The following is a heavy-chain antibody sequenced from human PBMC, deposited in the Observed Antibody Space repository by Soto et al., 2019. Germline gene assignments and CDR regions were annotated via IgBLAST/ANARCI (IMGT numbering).Heavy chain of an antibody. CDR3: ARGGPYGPLGY. J-gene: IGHJ4*02. Sequence: EVQLVESGGGLVQPGGSLRLSCVASGFTFSDHYMDWVRQAPGKGLEWVGRTRNKANSYTTEYAASVKGRFSISRDVSKNPRYLQTNSLKTDEPAVYYCARGGPYGPLGYGGQGTLVTASS. CDR2: TRNKANSYTT. CDR1: GFTFSDHY. D-gene: IGHD4-17*01. V-gene: IGHV3-72*01.